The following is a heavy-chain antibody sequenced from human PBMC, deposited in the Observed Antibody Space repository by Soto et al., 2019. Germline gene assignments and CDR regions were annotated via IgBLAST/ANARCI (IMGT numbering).Heavy chain of an antibody. D-gene: IGHD3-10*01. V-gene: IGHV4-39*01. CDR1: GGSISSSSYY. CDR3: ARRVDFGELFSAYFDY. J-gene: IGHJ4*02. CDR2: IYYSGST. Sequence: QLQLQESGPGLVKPSETLSLTCTVSGGSISSSSYYWGWIRQPPGKGLEWIGSIYYSGSTYYNPSLKSRVTISVDTSKNQFSLKLSSVTAADTAVYYCARRVDFGELFSAYFDYWGQGTLVTVSS.